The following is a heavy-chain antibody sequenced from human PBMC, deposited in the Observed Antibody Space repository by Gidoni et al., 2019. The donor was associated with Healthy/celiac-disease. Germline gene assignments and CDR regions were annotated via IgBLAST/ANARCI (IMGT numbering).Heavy chain of an antibody. CDR3: TTDLRPFRYNWNDDI. CDR2: IKSKTDGGTT. V-gene: IGHV3-15*01. Sequence: IKSKTDGGTTDYAAPVKGRFTISRDDSKNTLYLQMNSLKTEDTAVYYCTTDLRPFRYNWNDDIWGQGTMVTVSS. J-gene: IGHJ3*02. D-gene: IGHD1-20*01.